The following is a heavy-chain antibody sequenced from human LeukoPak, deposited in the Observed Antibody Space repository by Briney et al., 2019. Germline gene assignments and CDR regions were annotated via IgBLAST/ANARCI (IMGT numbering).Heavy chain of an antibody. CDR3: VRESGGYYGGAFDY. J-gene: IGHJ4*02. D-gene: IGHD3-22*01. CDR1: GYSFPNYG. Sequence: ASVKVSCKASGYSFPNYGINWVRQAPGQGLECVGWISANNGNTNYAQKLQGRVTMTTDTSTSTAYMELRSLRSDDTAVYYCVRESGGYYGGAFDYWGQGTLVTVSS. V-gene: IGHV1-18*01. CDR2: ISANNGNT.